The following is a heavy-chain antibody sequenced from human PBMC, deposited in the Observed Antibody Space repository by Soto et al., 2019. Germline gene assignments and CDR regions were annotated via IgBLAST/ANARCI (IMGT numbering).Heavy chain of an antibody. CDR2: IYYSGST. Sequence: SETLSLTCTVSGGSISSGGYYWSWIRQHPGKGLEWIGYIYYSGSTYYNPSLKSRVTISVDTSKNQFSLKLSSVTAADTAVYYCARAPVKGYNWKAVPFFDYWGQGTLVTVSS. D-gene: IGHD1-20*01. J-gene: IGHJ4*02. CDR1: GGSISSGGYY. V-gene: IGHV4-31*03. CDR3: ARAPVKGYNWKAVPFFDY.